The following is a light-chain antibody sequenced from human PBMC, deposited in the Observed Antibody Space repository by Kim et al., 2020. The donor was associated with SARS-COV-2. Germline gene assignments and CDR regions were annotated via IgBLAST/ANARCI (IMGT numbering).Light chain of an antibody. Sequence: GQSITVSCTGTSSDVGGSNFVSWYQQHPGKAPKLMIYDVTRRPSGVSDRFSASKSGNTASLTISGLQPEDEADYYCSSYRSGDTLVFGGGTQVTVL. CDR2: DVT. J-gene: IGLJ2*01. CDR1: SSDVGGSNF. V-gene: IGLV2-14*03. CDR3: SSYRSGDTLV.